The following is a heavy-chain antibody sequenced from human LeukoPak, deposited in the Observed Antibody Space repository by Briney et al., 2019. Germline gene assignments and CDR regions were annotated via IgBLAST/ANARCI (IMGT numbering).Heavy chain of an antibody. CDR2: INPNSGGT. V-gene: IGHV1-2*02. CDR1: GYTFTGYY. J-gene: IGHJ4*02. D-gene: IGHD1-26*01. CDR3: ARDADALVGALHY. Sequence: GASVKVSCKASGYTFTGYYMHWVRQAPGQGLEWMGWINPNSGGTSYAQKFQGRVTMTRDTSISTAYMELSRLRSDDTAVYYCARDADALVGALHYWGQGTLVTVSS.